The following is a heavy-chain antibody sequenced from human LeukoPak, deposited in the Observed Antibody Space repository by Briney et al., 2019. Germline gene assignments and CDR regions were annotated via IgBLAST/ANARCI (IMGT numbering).Heavy chain of an antibody. CDR3: ATDRDNSDWQKRFDS. CDR1: GFTFSSYW. Sequence: GGSLILSCAASGFTFSSYWMNWYRQAPGKGLEWVGNINRDASEINYVDSVRGRFTISRDNAKNSLYLQMNGLRAEDTALYYCATDRDNSDWQKRFDSGGQGTLVTVSA. D-gene: IGHD2-21*02. CDR2: INRDASEI. V-gene: IGHV3-7*01. J-gene: IGHJ4*02.